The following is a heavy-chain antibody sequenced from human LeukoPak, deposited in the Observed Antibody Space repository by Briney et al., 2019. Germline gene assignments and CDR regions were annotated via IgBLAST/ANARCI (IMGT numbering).Heavy chain of an antibody. J-gene: IGHJ4*02. Sequence: PGGSLRLSCAASGFTFSTYAVNWVRQAPGKGLEWVSAITGSGGATYYADSVKGRFTISRDNSMNTLYLQMNSLRAEDTAVYYCAKDYHYYDRPYYFDYWGQGTLVTVSS. V-gene: IGHV3-23*01. CDR1: GFTFSTYA. CDR2: ITGSGGAT. D-gene: IGHD3-22*01. CDR3: AKDYHYYDRPYYFDY.